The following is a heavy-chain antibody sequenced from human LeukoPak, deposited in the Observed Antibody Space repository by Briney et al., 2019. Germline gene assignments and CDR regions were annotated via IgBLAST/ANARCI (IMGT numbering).Heavy chain of an antibody. Sequence: ASVKVSCKASGGTFSSYAISRVRQAPGQGLEWMGGIIPIFGTANYAQKFQGRVTITADESTSTAYMELSSLRSEDTAVYYCARETRYYDSSGYSAYYYYYGMDAWGQGTTVTVSS. CDR3: ARETRYYDSSGYSAYYYYYGMDA. J-gene: IGHJ6*02. CDR2: IIPIFGTA. CDR1: GGTFSSYA. D-gene: IGHD3-22*01. V-gene: IGHV1-69*13.